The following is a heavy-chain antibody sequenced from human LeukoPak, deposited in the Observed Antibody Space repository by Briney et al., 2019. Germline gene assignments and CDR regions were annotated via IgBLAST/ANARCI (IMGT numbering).Heavy chain of an antibody. V-gene: IGHV3-7*01. CDR2: IKQDESEK. D-gene: IGHD3-16*02. Sequence: GGSLRLSCAASGFTFSSYWMSWVRQAPGKGLEWVANIKQDESEKYYVDSVKGRFTISRDNAKNSLYLQMNSLRAEDTAVYYCARDNRDWSTFGGVIVRPFFDYWGQGTLVTVSS. CDR1: GFTFSSYW. J-gene: IGHJ4*02. CDR3: ARDNRDWSTFGGVIVRPFFDY.